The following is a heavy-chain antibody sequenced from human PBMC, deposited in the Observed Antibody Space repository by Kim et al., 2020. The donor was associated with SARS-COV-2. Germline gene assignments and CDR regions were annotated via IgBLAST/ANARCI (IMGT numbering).Heavy chain of an antibody. J-gene: IGHJ6*02. Sequence: GGSLRLSCAASRFTFSSYGMHWVRQAPGKGLEWVAVISYDGSNKYYADSVKGRFTISRDNSKNTLYLQMNSLRAEDTAVYYCAKDQGVRDYYYGMDVWGQGTTVTVSS. D-gene: IGHD3-10*01. V-gene: IGHV3-30*18. CDR2: ISYDGSNK. CDR3: AKDQGVRDYYYGMDV. CDR1: RFTFSSYG.